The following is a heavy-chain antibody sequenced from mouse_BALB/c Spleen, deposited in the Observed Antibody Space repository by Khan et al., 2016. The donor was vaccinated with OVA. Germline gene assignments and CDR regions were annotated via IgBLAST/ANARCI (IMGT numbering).Heavy chain of an antibody. Sequence: DLVKPGASVKLSYKASGYTFTSYWINWIKQRPGQGLEWIGRISPGSGTPYYNEMFKGKATLTVDTSSSTAYIQLSSLSSEDSAVYCCARENYYGSGHYAMDYWGQGTSVTASS. D-gene: IGHD1-1*01. J-gene: IGHJ4*01. V-gene: IGHV1S41*01. CDR1: GYTFTSYW. CDR3: ARENYYGSGHYAMDY. CDR2: ISPGSGTP.